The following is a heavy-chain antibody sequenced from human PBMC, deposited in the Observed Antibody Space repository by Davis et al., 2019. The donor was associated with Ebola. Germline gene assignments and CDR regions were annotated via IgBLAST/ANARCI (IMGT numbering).Heavy chain of an antibody. CDR2: ISGSGGST. J-gene: IGHJ4*02. CDR3: AKFWSGVLEQLVDY. Sequence: GESLKISCAASGFPFSTYALSWVRQAPGKGLEWVSAISGSGGSTYYADSVKGRFTSSRDNAKNTLYLQMHSLRAEDTAVYYCAKFWSGVLEQLVDYWGQGTLVTVSS. V-gene: IGHV3-23*01. D-gene: IGHD6-6*01. CDR1: GFPFSTYA.